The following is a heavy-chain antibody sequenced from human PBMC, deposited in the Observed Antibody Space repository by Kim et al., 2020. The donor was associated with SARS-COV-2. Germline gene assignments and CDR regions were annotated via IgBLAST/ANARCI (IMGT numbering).Heavy chain of an antibody. CDR3: FRSPGTANNTFDY. V-gene: IGHV5-51*01. D-gene: IGHD6-13*01. CDR2: FYPGNSDS. J-gene: IGHJ4*02. CDR1: GYSFTSYW. Sequence: GESLKISCKASGYSFTSYWIGWVRQMPGKCLEWMGIFYPGNSDSRYSPSFQGQVTLSADESISTAFLQWSSLKASDTALYYCFRSPGTANNTFDYWGQGT.